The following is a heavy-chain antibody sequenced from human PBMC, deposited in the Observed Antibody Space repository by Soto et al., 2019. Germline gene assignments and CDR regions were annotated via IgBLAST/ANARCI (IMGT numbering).Heavy chain of an antibody. CDR3: AAGLYCSGGSCYYYYGMDV. J-gene: IGHJ6*02. CDR2: IDPSDSYT. CDR1: GYSFTSYW. D-gene: IGHD2-15*01. V-gene: IGHV5-10-1*01. Sequence: RGESLKISCKGSGYSFTSYWISWVRQMPGKGLEWMGRIDPSDSYTNYSPSFQGHVTISADKSISTAYLQWSSLKASDTAMYYCAAGLYCSGGSCYYYYGMDVWGQGTTVTVSS.